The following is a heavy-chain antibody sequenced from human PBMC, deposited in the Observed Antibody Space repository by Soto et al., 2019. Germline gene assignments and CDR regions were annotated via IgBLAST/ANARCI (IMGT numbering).Heavy chain of an antibody. CDR1: GYRFTSYW. CDR3: ARSGNHPRYYYYGMDV. Sequence: GESLKISCKGAGYRFTSYWIDWVRQMPGKGLEWMGTINPGDSDTKYNPSFQGQVTISADKSITTAYLQWSSLKASDTAMYYCARSGNHPRYYYYGMDVWGQGTTVTVSS. D-gene: IGHD3-3*01. J-gene: IGHJ6*02. CDR2: INPGDSDT. V-gene: IGHV5-51*01.